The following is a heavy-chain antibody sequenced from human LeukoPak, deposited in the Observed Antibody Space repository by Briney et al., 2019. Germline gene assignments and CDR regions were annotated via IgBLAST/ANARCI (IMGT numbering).Heavy chain of an antibody. V-gene: IGHV6-1*01. CDR3: ARRLTQYDCFDP. CDR1: GDSVSSNSAA. CDR2: TYYRSKWYN. Sequence: SQTPSLTCAISGDSVSSNSAAWNWIRQSPSRGLEWLGRTYYRSKWYNDYAVSVKSRITINPDASKNQFSLHLNSVTPEDTAVYYCARRLTQYDCFDPWGQGILVTVSS. J-gene: IGHJ5*02. D-gene: IGHD2-2*01.